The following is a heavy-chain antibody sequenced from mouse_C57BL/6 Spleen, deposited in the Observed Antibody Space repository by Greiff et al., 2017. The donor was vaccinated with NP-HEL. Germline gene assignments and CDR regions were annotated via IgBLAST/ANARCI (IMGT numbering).Heavy chain of an antibody. V-gene: IGHV14-3*01. CDR3: ASNWDVGAY. CDR1: GGKSRKAE. CDR2: IDPANGNT. Sequence: EVKLVESVAELVRRGEGGKGEGKEEGGKSRKAEMRGGEQRPEQGLEWIGRIDPANGNTKYAPKFQGKATITADTSSNTAYLQLSSLTSEDTAIYYCASNWDVGAYWGQGTLVTVSA. J-gene: IGHJ3*01. D-gene: IGHD4-1*01.